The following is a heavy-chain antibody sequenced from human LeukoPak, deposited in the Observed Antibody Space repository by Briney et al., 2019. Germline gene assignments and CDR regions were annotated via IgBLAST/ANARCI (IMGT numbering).Heavy chain of an antibody. CDR1: GFTFSSYG. J-gene: IGHJ6*02. CDR3: ARGRPSPHCSSISCYVGRDCMDI. D-gene: IGHD2-2*01. Sequence: GGSLRLSCAASGFTFSSYGMHWVRQAPGKGLEWVSVIWDDGSNKYYADSVKGRFTISRDNSKNTLYLQMNSLRAEDTAVYYCARGRPSPHCSSISCYVGRDCMDIWGQGTTVTVSS. V-gene: IGHV3-33*01. CDR2: IWDDGSNK.